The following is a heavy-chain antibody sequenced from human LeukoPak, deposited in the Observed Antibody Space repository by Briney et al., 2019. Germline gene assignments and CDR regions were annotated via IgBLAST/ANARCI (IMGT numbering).Heavy chain of an antibody. CDR2: ISGSGGST. CDR1: GFTFSSYA. J-gene: IGHJ6*02. CDR3: AIAPTTVDYYYYYGMDV. V-gene: IGHV3-23*01. Sequence: GGSLRLSCAASGFTFSSYAMCWVRQAPGKGLEWVSAISGSGGSTYYADSVKGRFTISTDKSKNTLYLQMNSLRAEDTAVYYCAIAPTTVDYYYYYGMDVWGQGTTVTVSS. D-gene: IGHD4-23*01.